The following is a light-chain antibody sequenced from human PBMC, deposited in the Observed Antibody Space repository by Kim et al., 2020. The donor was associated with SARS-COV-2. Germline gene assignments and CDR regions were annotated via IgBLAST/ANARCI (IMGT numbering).Light chain of an antibody. V-gene: IGLV3-27*01. CDR2: KDS. CDR3: YSAADNLVA. CDR1: VLAKKY. Sequence: SYELTQPSSVSVSPGQTARITCSGDVLAKKYARWFQQKPGQAPVLVIYKDSERPSGIPERFSGSSSGTTVTLTISGAQAEDEADLYCYSAADNLVAFGGG. J-gene: IGLJ2*01.